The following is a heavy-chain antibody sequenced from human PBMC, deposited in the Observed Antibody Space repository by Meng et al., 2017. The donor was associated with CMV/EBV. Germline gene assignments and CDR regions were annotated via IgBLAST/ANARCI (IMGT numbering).Heavy chain of an antibody. V-gene: IGHV3-23*01. J-gene: IGHJ4*02. Sequence: GGSLRLSCAASGFTFSSYAMSWVRQAPGKGLEWVSAISGSGGSTYYADSVKGRFTISRDNSKNTLYLQMNSLRAEDTAEYYCAKRPFSYSSSPYWGQGTLVTVSS. D-gene: IGHD6-6*01. CDR3: AKRPFSYSSSPY. CDR2: ISGSGGST. CDR1: GFTFSSYA.